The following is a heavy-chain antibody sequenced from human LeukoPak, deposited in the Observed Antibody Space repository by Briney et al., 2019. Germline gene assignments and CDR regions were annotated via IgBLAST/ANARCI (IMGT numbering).Heavy chain of an antibody. CDR3: ARGTPRLTAAAGTRGFNI. Sequence: SETLSLTCAVYGGSFSGYYWNWIRQPPGKGLEWIGEINHSGSTNYNPSLKSRVTISVDTSKNQFSLKLRSVPAADTAVYYCARGTPRLTAAAGTRGFNIWGQGTMVTVSS. D-gene: IGHD6-13*01. CDR2: INHSGST. J-gene: IGHJ3*02. V-gene: IGHV4-34*01. CDR1: GGSFSGYY.